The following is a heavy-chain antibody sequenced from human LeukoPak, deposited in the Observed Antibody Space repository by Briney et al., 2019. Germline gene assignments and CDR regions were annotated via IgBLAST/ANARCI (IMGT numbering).Heavy chain of an antibody. CDR2: IIPIFGTA. CDR1: VGTFSTYA. Sequence: SVKVSCKASVGTFSTYAISWVRQAPGQGLEWMGGIIPIFGTANYAQKFQGRVTITADESTSTAYMELSSLRSEDTAVYYCARAAYSSSYAAGYWGQGTLVTVSS. V-gene: IGHV1-69*01. D-gene: IGHD6-6*01. J-gene: IGHJ4*02. CDR3: ARAAYSSSYAAGY.